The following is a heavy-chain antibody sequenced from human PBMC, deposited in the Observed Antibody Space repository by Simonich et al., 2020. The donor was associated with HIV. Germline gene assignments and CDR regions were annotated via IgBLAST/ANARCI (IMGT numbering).Heavy chain of an antibody. V-gene: IGHV4-34*01. Sequence: QVQLQQWGSGLLKPSETLSLTCAVYGRSFSCYHRIWIRQPPGKGLEWIVEINPIGSANYTPSLSIRVTISLPTSKKQFSLKVTSVTAADTAVYYCATSSGGNEYWGQGTLVTVSS. CDR1: GRSFSCYH. CDR2: INPIGSA. D-gene: IGHD3-10*01. J-gene: IGHJ4*02. CDR3: ATSSGGNEY.